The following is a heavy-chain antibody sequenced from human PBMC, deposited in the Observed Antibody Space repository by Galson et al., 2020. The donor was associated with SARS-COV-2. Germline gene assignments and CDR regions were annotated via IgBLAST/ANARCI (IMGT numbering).Heavy chain of an antibody. J-gene: IGHJ4*02. CDR1: GFTFSSYS. D-gene: IGHD2-21*01. CDR2: ITGSSRYM. Sequence: NSGGSLRLSCAASGFTFSSYSMNWFRQAPGKGLEWVSSITGSSRYMYYADPVKGRFTISRDNATNSLYLQIDSLRADDTAVYYCARDRGIMFISEYFDYWGQGTLVAVSS. V-gene: IGHV3-21*01. CDR3: ARDRGIMFISEYFDY.